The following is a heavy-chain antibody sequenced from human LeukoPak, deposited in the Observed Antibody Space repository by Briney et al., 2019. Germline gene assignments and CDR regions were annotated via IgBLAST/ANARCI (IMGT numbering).Heavy chain of an antibody. CDR2: IIPIFGTA. D-gene: IGHD4-17*01. CDR1: GYTLTELS. V-gene: IGHV1-69*06. Sequence: ASVKVSCKVSGYTLTELSMHWVRQAPGQGLEWMGGIIPIFGTANYAQKFQGRVTITADKSTSTAYMELSSLRSEDTAVYYCASGWVGVTTVTKYLQHWGQGTLVTVSS. CDR3: ASGWVGVTTVTKYLQH. J-gene: IGHJ1*01.